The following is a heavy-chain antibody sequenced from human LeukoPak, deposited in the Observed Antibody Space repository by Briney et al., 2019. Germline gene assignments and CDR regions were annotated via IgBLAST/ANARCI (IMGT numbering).Heavy chain of an antibody. D-gene: IGHD1-7*01. CDR1: GGSVSGGNYY. CDR3: TRTGSTGGY. J-gene: IGHJ4*02. V-gene: IGHV4-61*01. Sequence: SETLSLTCTVSGGSVSGGNYYCSWIRQSPGKGLEWIGYIHYSGSTVYNPSLKSRVTMSIDTSKNQFSLNLSFATAADTAVYYCTRTGSTGGYWGQGTLVTVSS. CDR2: IHYSGST.